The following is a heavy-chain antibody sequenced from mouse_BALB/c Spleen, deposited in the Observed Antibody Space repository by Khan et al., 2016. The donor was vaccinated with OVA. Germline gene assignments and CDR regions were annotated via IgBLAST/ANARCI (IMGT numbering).Heavy chain of an antibody. CDR2: TNPTNGRT. CDR1: GYTFTSYW. D-gene: IGHD1-1*01. V-gene: IGHV1S81*02. Sequence: QVQLQQPGAELVKAGASVKMSCKASGYTFTSYWMHWVKQRLGQGLEWFAETNPTNGRTYYTEKFKSKATLTVDKSSSPAYMLLSGPTCEDSAVYYCARMTKIVATYFDYWGQGTTLTVSS. J-gene: IGHJ2*01. CDR3: ARMTKIVATYFDY.